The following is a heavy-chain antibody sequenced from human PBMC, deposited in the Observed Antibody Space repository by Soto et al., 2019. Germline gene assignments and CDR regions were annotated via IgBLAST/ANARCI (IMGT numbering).Heavy chain of an antibody. D-gene: IGHD2-15*01. CDR2: IDSDGSRI. CDR1: GFTFSNYW. J-gene: IGHJ4*02. Sequence: EVQLVESGGGLVQPGESLRLSCAASGFTFSNYWMHWVRQAPGKGLVWVSRIDSDGSRITYADFVKGRFTISRDNAKNTVYLHMNSLTAEDTAVYYCVRTSLVVAVATREDFWGQGTLVTDSS. V-gene: IGHV3-74*01. CDR3: VRTSLVVAVATREDF.